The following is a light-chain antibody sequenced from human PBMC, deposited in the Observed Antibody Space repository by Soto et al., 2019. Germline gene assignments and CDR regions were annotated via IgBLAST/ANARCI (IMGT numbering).Light chain of an antibody. Sequence: DIQITQSPSTLSGSVGDRVTISCTASQTISSWLAWYQQKPVKAPKLLIYKASTLKSGVPSRFSGSGSGTEFTLTISSLQPDDFATYYCQHYNSYSEAFGQGTKVDIK. CDR1: QTISSW. CDR2: KAS. CDR3: QHYNSYSEA. J-gene: IGKJ1*01. V-gene: IGKV1-5*03.